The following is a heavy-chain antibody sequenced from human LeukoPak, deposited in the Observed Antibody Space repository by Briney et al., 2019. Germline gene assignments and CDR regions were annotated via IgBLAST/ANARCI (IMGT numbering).Heavy chain of an antibody. Sequence: KPSETLSLTCTVSGGSISSYYWSWIRQPPGKGLEWIGYIYYSGSTNYNPSLKSRVTISVDTSKNQFSLKLSSVTAADTAAYYCARETSQKGAHYMDVWGKGTTVTISS. CDR3: ARETSQKGAHYMDV. CDR1: GGSISSYY. D-gene: IGHD3-16*01. CDR2: IYYSGST. J-gene: IGHJ6*03. V-gene: IGHV4-59*01.